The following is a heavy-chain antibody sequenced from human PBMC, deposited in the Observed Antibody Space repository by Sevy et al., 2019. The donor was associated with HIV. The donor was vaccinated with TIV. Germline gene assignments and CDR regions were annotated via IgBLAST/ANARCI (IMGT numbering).Heavy chain of an antibody. V-gene: IGHV3-23*01. J-gene: IGHJ4*02. D-gene: IGHD3-22*01. CDR2: ISGSGGST. CDR1: GFTFSSYA. CDR3: AKDATMIVVVITFFDY. Sequence: GGSLRLSCAASGFTFSSYAMSWVRQAPGKGLEWVSAISGSGGSTYYADSVKGRFTISRDDSKNTLYLQMNSLRAEDTAVYYCAKDATMIVVVITFFDYWGQGTLVTVSS.